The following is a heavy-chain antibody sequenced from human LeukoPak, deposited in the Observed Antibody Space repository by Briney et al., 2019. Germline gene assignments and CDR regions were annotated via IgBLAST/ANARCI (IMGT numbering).Heavy chain of an antibody. CDR2: ISSSGSTI. Sequence: PGGSLRLSCAASGFTFSSYEMNWVRQAPGKGVEGGSYISSSGSTIYYADSVKGGFTISRDNAKNSLYLQMNSLRAEDTAVYYCARDQQPRDYGDYTDYYYYGMDVWGQGTTVTVSS. CDR1: GFTFSSYE. V-gene: IGHV3-48*03. D-gene: IGHD4-17*01. CDR3: ARDQQPRDYGDYTDYYYYGMDV. J-gene: IGHJ6*02.